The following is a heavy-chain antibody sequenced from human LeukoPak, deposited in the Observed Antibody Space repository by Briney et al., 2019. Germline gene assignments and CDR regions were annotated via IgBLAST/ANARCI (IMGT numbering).Heavy chain of an antibody. D-gene: IGHD4-11*01. CDR2: IKTDASEK. CDR3: ATYSTRNAREFQS. Sequence: GGSLRLSYETSGFIFSNCWMTWVRQAPGKGLEWVANIKTDASEKYYADSVKGRFTISRDNAKMSLYLQMNSLRVEDTAVYYCATYSTRNAREFQSWGQGILVTVSS. V-gene: IGHV3-7*01. CDR1: GFIFSNCW. J-gene: IGHJ1*01.